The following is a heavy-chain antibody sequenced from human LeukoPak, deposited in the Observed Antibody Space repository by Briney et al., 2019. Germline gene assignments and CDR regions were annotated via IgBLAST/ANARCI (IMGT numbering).Heavy chain of an antibody. V-gene: IGHV3-74*01. Sequence: PGGSLRLSCVASGFTFRSYWMHWVRQAPGKGLVWVSRINSDGSTTNYADSVKGRFTISRDNAKNTLYLQMNSLRAEDTAVYYCATRATVVTWAYYYYYMDVWGKGTTATVSS. CDR2: INSDGSTT. CDR3: ATRATVVTWAYYYYYMDV. J-gene: IGHJ6*03. D-gene: IGHD4-23*01. CDR1: GFTFRSYW.